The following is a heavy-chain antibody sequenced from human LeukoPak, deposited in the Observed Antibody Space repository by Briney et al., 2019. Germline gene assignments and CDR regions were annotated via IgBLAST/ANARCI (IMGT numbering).Heavy chain of an antibody. V-gene: IGHV3-23*01. D-gene: IGHD6-13*01. CDR2: ISGSGGST. CDR1: GFTFSSYA. J-gene: IGHJ4*02. CDR3: ATDPGREYSSSWY. Sequence: GGPLRLSCAASGFTFSSYAMSWVRQAPGKGLEWVSAISGSGGSTYYADSVKGRFTISRDNSKNTLYLQMNSLRAEDTAVYYCATDPGREYSSSWYGGQGTLVTVSS.